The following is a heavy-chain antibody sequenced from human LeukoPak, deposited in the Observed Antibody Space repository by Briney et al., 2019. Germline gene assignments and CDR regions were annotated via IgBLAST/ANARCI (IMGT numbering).Heavy chain of an antibody. CDR1: GFTFSSYS. CDR2: IKSKTDGGAT. Sequence: GGSLRLSCAASGFTFSSYSMNWVRQAPGKGREWVGRIKSKTDGGATDFTAPVKVRFSISRDDSQKTLYLQMNSLKTEDTAVYYCTTVDSWGQGTLVTVSS. CDR3: TTVDS. J-gene: IGHJ4*02. V-gene: IGHV3-15*01.